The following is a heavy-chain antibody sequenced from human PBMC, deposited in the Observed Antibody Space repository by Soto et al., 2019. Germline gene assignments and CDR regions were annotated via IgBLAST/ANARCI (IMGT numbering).Heavy chain of an antibody. CDR3: ARDVVTPPAYYYYGMDV. V-gene: IGHV3-30-3*01. J-gene: IGHJ6*02. CDR2: ISYDGINK. Sequence: QVQLVESGGGVVQPGRSLRLSCAASGFTFSSYPLHWVRQAPGKGLEWVAVISYDGINKYYADSVKGRFTVSRDNSKNTLYLQVNSLRAEDTALYYCARDVVTPPAYYYYGMDVWGQGTTVTVYS. CDR1: GFTFSSYP. D-gene: IGHD2-15*01.